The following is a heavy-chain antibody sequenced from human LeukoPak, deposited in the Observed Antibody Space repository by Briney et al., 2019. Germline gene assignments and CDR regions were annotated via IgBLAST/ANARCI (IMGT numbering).Heavy chain of an antibody. V-gene: IGHV1-69-2*01. Sequence: ASVKVSCKASGYSFTDYFMHWVQPAPGKGREWMGRVDPEDGETIYGEKFQGRVTITADTSTETAYMELGSLRSEDTAVYYCTTAGKFYYGSGSPSWFDPWGQGTLVTVSS. CDR1: GYSFTDYF. CDR2: VDPEDGET. D-gene: IGHD3-10*01. J-gene: IGHJ5*02. CDR3: TTAGKFYYGSGSPSWFDP.